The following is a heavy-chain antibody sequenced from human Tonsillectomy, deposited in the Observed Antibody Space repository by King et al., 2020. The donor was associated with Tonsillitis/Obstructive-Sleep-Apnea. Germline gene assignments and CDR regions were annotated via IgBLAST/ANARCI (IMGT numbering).Heavy chain of an antibody. V-gene: IGHV3-48*02. Sequence: VQLVESGGGLVQPGGSLRLSCAASGFTFSIYSMNWVRQAPGKGLEWVSYITSSSSTIYYADSVKGRFTISRDNAKNSLYLQMNSLSDEDTAVYYCARAGQWLAPGGGYYFDYWGQGTLVTVSS. CDR3: ARAGQWLAPGGGYYFDY. D-gene: IGHD6-19*01. CDR1: GFTFSIYS. J-gene: IGHJ4*02. CDR2: ITSSSSTI.